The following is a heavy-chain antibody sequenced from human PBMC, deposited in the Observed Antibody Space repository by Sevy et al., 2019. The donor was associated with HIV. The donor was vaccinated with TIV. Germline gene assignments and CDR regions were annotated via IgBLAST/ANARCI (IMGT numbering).Heavy chain of an antibody. CDR3: ARGVGLDC. CDR2: IRRDGSDK. V-gene: IGHV3-7*01. CDR1: GFTFSPYW. D-gene: IGHD1-26*01. J-gene: IGHJ4*02. Sequence: GGSLRLSCAASGFTFSPYWMTWVRQAPGKGLEWVANIRRDGSDKYYVDSVTGRFTISRDNAKNSLYLQMNSLRADDTAMYYCARGVGLDCWGQGALVTVSS.